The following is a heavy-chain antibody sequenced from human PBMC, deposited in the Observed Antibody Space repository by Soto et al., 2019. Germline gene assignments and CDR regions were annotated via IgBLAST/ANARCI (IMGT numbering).Heavy chain of an antibody. J-gene: IGHJ4*02. Sequence: GGSLRLSCAASGFTFSSYGMHWVRQAPGKGLEWVAVISYDGSNKYYADSVKGRFTISRDNSKNTLYLQMNSLRAEDTAVYYCARDNYGGMLDFWGPGTLVTVSS. V-gene: IGHV3-30*03. CDR1: GFTFSSYG. CDR2: ISYDGSNK. CDR3: ARDNYGGMLDF. D-gene: IGHD4-17*01.